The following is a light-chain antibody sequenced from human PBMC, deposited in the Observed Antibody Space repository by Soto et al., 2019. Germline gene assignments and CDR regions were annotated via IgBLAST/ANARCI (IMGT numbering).Light chain of an antibody. Sequence: QSALTQPASVSGSPGQSITISCTGTSSDVGGYNYVSWYQQHPGRAPKLMIFDVSNRPSGVSNRFSASKSGNTASLTISGLQTEDEADYYCTSYSTSGSVVIGGGTKLTVL. CDR1: SSDVGGYNY. CDR3: TSYSTSGSVV. V-gene: IGLV2-14*03. J-gene: IGLJ2*01. CDR2: DVS.